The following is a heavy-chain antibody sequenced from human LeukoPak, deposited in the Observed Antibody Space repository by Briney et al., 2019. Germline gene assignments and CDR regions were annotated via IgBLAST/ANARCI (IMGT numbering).Heavy chain of an antibody. CDR2: IYTSGST. J-gene: IGHJ4*02. CDR3: ARDQPYYGSGSYYLQPIAAFDY. CDR1: GGSISSYY. D-gene: IGHD3-10*01. Sequence: PSQTLSLTCTVSGGSISSYYWSWIRQPAGKELEWIGRIYTSGSTNYNPSLKSRVTMSVDTSKNQFSLKLSSVTAADTAVYYCARDQPYYGSGSYYLQPIAAFDYWGQGTLVTVSS. V-gene: IGHV4-4*07.